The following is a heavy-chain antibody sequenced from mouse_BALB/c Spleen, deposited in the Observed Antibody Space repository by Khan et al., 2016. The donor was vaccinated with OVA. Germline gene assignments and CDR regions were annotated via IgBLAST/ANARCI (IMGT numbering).Heavy chain of an antibody. CDR1: GYTFTSYY. J-gene: IGHJ3*01. D-gene: IGHD1-1*02. Sequence: VQLQESGAELVKPGASVRLSCKSSGYTFTSYYLYWVKQRPGQGLEWIGDINPNNAGTNFNEKFKSKATLTVDKSSSTAYMQLRSLTSEDSAVYFCTRSGYGGFAYWGQGTRVTVSA. V-gene: IGHV1S81*02. CDR3: TRSGYGGFAY. CDR2: INPNNAGT.